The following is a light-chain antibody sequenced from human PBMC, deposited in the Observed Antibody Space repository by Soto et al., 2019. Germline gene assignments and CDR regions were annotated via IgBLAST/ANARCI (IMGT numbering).Light chain of an antibody. Sequence: ESVLTQSPGTLSLSPGERATLSCRASQSVSSNYFAWYQQKPGQAPRLLIYGTSTRATGIPDKFSGSGSVTEFTLTISRLEPEDSAVYCCQQYGGSPIFTFGPGTKLEI. J-gene: IGKJ3*01. CDR3: QQYGGSPIFT. CDR1: QSVSSNY. V-gene: IGKV3-20*01. CDR2: GTS.